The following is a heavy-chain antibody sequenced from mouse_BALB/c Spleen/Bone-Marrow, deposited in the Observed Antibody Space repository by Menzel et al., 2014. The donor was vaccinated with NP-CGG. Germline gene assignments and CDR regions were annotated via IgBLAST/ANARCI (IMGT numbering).Heavy chain of an antibody. Sequence: VQLQQSGGGLVQPGGSLKLSCAASGFTFGNYGMSWVRQTPDKRLEMIATINVNGDTTYHPDSVKGRFTISRDNVKNTLYLQMSSLKSEDTAMYYCARGYDYSSWFAYWGQRTLVTVSA. J-gene: IGHJ3*01. CDR1: GFTFGNYG. V-gene: IGHV5-6-3*01. CDR3: ARGYDYSSWFAY. CDR2: INVNGDTT. D-gene: IGHD2-4*01.